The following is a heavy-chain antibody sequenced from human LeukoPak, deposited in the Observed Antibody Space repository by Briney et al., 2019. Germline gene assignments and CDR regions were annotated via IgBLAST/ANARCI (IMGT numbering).Heavy chain of an antibody. CDR1: GYTFTSYD. J-gene: IGHJ4*02. CDR3: ATFVYQTTTLTPTYPGDY. CDR2: MNPNSGNT. V-gene: IGHV1-8*03. D-gene: IGHD5-24*01. Sequence: ASVKVSCKASGYTFTSYDINWVRQASGQGLEWMGWMNPNSGNTGYAQKFQGRVTITRNTSISTAYMELSSLRSEDTAVYYCATFVYQTTTLTPTYPGDYWGQGTLVTVSS.